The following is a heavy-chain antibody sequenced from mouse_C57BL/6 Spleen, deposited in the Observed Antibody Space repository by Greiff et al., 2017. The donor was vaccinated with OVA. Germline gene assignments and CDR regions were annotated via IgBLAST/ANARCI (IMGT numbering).Heavy chain of an antibody. D-gene: IGHD2-4*01. CDR3: AREDYDYDEGFAY. V-gene: IGHV1-9*01. Sequence: RPFHFLSCILDILPGICSTNYKEKFKGKATFTADTSSNTAYMQLSSLTTEDSAIYYCAREDYDYDEGFAYWGQGTLVTVSA. CDR2: ILPGICST. J-gene: IGHJ3*01.